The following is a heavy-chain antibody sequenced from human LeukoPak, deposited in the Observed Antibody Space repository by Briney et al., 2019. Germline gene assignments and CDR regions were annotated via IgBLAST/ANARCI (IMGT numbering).Heavy chain of an antibody. V-gene: IGHV4-34*01. CDR2: INHSGST. CDR3: ARCPPVSHYDFWSGYLPPYYFDY. D-gene: IGHD3-3*01. CDR1: GGSFSGYY. J-gene: IGHJ4*02. Sequence: SETLSLTCAVYGGSFSGYYWSWIRQPPGKGLEWIGEINHSGSTNYNPSLKSRVTISVDTSKNQFSLKLSSVTAADTAVYYCARCPPVSHYDFWSGYLPPYYFDYWGQGTLVTVPS.